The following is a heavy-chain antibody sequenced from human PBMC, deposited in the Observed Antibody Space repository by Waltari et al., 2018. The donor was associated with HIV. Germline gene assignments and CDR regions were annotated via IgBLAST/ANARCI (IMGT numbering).Heavy chain of an antibody. J-gene: IGHJ4*02. V-gene: IGHV4-34*01. CDR3: ARGKYYYDSGDYYDRLYYYFDN. Sequence: QVQLQQWGAGLLKPSETLSLTCAVYGESFSGYYWSWIRQPPGKGLEGIGEVNHSGSTNYNPSLKSRVTISVDTSKNQFSLKLTSVTAADTAVYYCARGKYYYDSGDYYDRLYYYFDNWGQGTLVTVFS. CDR1: GESFSGYY. D-gene: IGHD3-22*01. CDR2: VNHSGST.